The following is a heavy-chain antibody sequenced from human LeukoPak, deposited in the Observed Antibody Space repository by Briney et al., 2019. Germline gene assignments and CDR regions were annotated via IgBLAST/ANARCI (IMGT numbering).Heavy chain of an antibody. Sequence: ASVKVSCKASGYTFTGYYMHWVRQAPGQGLEWMGWINPNSGGTNYAQKFQGRVTMTRDTSISTAYMELSRLRSDDTAVYYCAREYKYSNYPFDYWGREPWSPSPQ. CDR2: INPNSGGT. CDR1: GYTFTGYY. V-gene: IGHV1-2*02. J-gene: IGHJ4*02. D-gene: IGHD4-11*01. CDR3: AREYKYSNYPFDY.